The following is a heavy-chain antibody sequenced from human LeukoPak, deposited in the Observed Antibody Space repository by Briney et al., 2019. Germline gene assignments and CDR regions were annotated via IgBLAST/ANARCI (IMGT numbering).Heavy chain of an antibody. J-gene: IGHJ4*02. CDR3: ARARGIDY. CDR2: INQDGSEK. Sequence: GGSLRLSCAASGFTFSSYGMHWVRQAPGKGLEWVANINQDGSEKYYVDSVTGRFTISRDNAKNSLYLQMNSLRAEDTAVYYCARARGIDYWGQGTLVTVSS. V-gene: IGHV3-7*01. CDR1: GFTFSSYG.